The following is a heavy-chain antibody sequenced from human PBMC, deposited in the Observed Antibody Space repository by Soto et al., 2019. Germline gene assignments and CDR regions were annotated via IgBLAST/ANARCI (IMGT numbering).Heavy chain of an antibody. J-gene: IGHJ4*02. D-gene: IGHD3-3*01. CDR3: AHRVLRTVFGLVTTTAIYFDF. CDR2: IYWDDDK. CDR1: GFSLTTSGVG. Sequence: QITLNESGPTQVKPRQTLTLTCTFSGFSLTTSGVGVGWIRQSPGKAPEWLALIYWDDDKRYSPSLKSTLTITKATSKHQVVLTMADLDPADTATYYCAHRVLRTVFGLVTTTAIYFDFWGQGTPVAVSS. V-gene: IGHV2-5*02.